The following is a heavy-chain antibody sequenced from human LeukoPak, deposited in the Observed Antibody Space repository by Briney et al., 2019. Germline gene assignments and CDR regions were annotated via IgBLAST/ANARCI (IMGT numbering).Heavy chain of an antibody. Sequence: SGGSLRLSCAASGFTFSSYGMSWVRQPPGKGLEWVSAISGSGGSRYFADSVKGRFTISRDNSKNTVYLQMNSLGAEDTAVYYCAKVPRPYPTNCGGDCYFDYWGQGTLVTVSS. D-gene: IGHD2-21*02. CDR2: ISGSGGSR. CDR1: GFTFSSYG. J-gene: IGHJ4*02. V-gene: IGHV3-23*01. CDR3: AKVPRPYPTNCGGDCYFDY.